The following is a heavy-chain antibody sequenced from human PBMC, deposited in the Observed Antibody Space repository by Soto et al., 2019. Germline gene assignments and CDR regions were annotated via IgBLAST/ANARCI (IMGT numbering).Heavy chain of an antibody. D-gene: IGHD3-22*01. Sequence: GGSLRLSCAASGFTFSSYWMHWFRQAPGKGLVWVSRINSDGSSTSYADSVKGRFTTSRDDSKNSVYLQMNSLKTEDTAVYYCVRTTYFSDSSGYTRCFDYWGQGTLVTVSS. CDR2: INSDGSST. CDR3: VRTTYFSDSSGYTRCFDY. J-gene: IGHJ4*02. CDR1: GFTFSSYW. V-gene: IGHV3-74*01.